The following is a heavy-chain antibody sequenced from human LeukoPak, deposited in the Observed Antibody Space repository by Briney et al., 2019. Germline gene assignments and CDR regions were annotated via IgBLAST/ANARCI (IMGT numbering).Heavy chain of an antibody. V-gene: IGHV4-59*08. D-gene: IGHD6-19*01. CDR1: GGSISSYY. CDR2: IYYSGST. Sequence: SETLSLTCTVSGGSISSYYWSWIRQPPGKGLEWIGYIYYSGSTNYNPSLKSRVTISLDTSKNQFSLKLSSVTAADTAVYYCARQEYSNGWYGAFDIWGQGTMVTVSS. CDR3: ARQEYSNGWYGAFDI. J-gene: IGHJ3*02.